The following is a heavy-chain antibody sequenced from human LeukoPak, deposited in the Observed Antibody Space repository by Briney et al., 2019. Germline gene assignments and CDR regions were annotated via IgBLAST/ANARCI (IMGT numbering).Heavy chain of an antibody. J-gene: IGHJ4*02. Sequence: PGGSLRLSCAASGFTVSTYYMTWVRQAPGKGWEGVSVIYSGGSTYYADSVKGRFTVSRDNSKNTLYLQMNSLRAEDTAMYYCARGLGYCTSTTCLLPFDYWGQGTLVTVSS. V-gene: IGHV3-53*01. CDR1: GFTVSTYY. CDR2: IYSGGST. D-gene: IGHD2-2*01. CDR3: ARGLGYCTSTTCLLPFDY.